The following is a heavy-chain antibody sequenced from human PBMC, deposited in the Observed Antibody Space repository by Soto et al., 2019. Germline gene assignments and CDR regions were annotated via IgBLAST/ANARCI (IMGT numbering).Heavy chain of an antibody. J-gene: IGHJ6*02. CDR2: LVPIFGIP. D-gene: IGHD6-19*01. CDR3: AKHLLAVAGYLHGMDV. CDR1: GGTFSSYD. V-gene: IGHV1-69*13. Sequence: SVKVSCKASGGTFSSYDINWVRQAPGQGLEWMGSLVPIFGIPNYAQKFQGRVTITADESTSTAYMQLSSLGSEDTAVYYCAKHLLAVAGYLHGMDVWGQGTTVTVSS.